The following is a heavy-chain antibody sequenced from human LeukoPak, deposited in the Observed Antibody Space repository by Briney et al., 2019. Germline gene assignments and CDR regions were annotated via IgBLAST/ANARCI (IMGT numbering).Heavy chain of an antibody. CDR1: GGSFSGYY. Sequence: SETLSLNCAVYGGSFSGYYWSWIPQPPGKGLEWIGEINHSGSTNYNPSLKSRVTISVDTSKNQFLLKLRSVTAADTAVYYCARGVVFRWLRVEGKGFDYWGQGTLVTVSS. CDR2: INHSGST. CDR3: ARGVVFRWLRVEGKGFDY. J-gene: IGHJ4*02. V-gene: IGHV4-34*01. D-gene: IGHD5-12*01.